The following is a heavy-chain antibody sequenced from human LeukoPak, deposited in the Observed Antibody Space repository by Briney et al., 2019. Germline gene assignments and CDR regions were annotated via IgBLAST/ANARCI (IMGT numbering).Heavy chain of an antibody. D-gene: IGHD4-23*01. J-gene: IGHJ4*02. CDR3: ARVGAYGGNSGSWFY. Sequence: ASVKVSCKASGGTFSSYAISWVRQAPGQGLEWMGRIIPIFGTANYAQKFQGRVTMTRNTSISTAYMELSSLRSEDTAVYYCARVGAYGGNSGSWFYWGQGTLVTVSS. V-gene: IGHV1-69*05. CDR2: IIPIFGTA. CDR1: GGTFSSYA.